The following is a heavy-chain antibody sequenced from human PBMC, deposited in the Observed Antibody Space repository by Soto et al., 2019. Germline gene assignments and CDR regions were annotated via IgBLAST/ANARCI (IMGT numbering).Heavy chain of an antibody. CDR3: ARDRVMLYYFHN. J-gene: IGHJ4*02. CDR1: GYTFTGYY. Sequence: ASVKVSCKASGYTFTGYYMHWLRQAPGQGLEWMGWINPNSDGTNYAQKFQGWVTMTRDTSISTAYMELSRLRSDDMFVYYCARDRVMLYYFHNWGQWTLVTVSS. V-gene: IGHV1-2*04. CDR2: INPNSDGT. D-gene: IGHD3-16*01.